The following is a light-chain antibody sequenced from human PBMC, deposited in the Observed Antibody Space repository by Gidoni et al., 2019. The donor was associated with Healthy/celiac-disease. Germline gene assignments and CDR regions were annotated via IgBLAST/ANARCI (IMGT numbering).Light chain of an antibody. CDR2: EVS. CDR3: SSYAGSNNFVV. J-gene: IGLJ2*01. Sequence: QAALTQPPSASGSPGQTVTISCTGTSSDVGGYTYVPWYQQHPGKAPKLMIYEVSKGPSGVPARFSGSKSGNTASLTVSGLQAEDEADYYCSSYAGSNNFVVFGGGTTLTVL. V-gene: IGLV2-8*01. CDR1: SSDVGGYTY.